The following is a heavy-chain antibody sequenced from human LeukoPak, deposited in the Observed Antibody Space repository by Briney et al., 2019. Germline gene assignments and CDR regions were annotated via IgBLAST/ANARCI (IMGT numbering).Heavy chain of an antibody. CDR1: GFTFNDYG. D-gene: IGHD3-22*01. CDR2: INWNGGTT. CDR3: ARDKHYYDSSNYV. V-gene: IGHV3-20*04. Sequence: GGSLRLSCAASGFTFNDYGMSWVRHGPGKGLEWVSGINWNGGTTGYADSVRGRFTISRDNAKNSLYLQMNSLRAEDTALYYCARDKHYYDSSNYVWGQGTLVTVSS. J-gene: IGHJ4*02.